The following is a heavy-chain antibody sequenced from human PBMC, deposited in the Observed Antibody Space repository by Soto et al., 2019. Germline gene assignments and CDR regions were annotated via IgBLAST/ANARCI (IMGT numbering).Heavy chain of an antibody. CDR3: AREGTIAAAGPIDY. CDR1: GYTFTSYA. D-gene: IGHD6-13*01. Sequence: GASVKVSCKSSGYTFTSYAMHWVRQAPGQRLEWMGWINAGNGNTKYSQKFQGRVTITRDTSASTAYMELSSLRSEDTAVYYCAREGTIAAAGPIDYWGQGTLVTVSS. J-gene: IGHJ4*02. V-gene: IGHV1-3*01. CDR2: INAGNGNT.